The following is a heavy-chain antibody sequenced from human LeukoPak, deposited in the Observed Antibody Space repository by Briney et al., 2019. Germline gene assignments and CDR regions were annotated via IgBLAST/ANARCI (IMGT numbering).Heavy chain of an antibody. CDR1: GYTFTGYY. V-gene: IGHV1-46*01. D-gene: IGHD2-21*02. CDR3: ARGKTTVYCGGDCYAFDY. Sequence: ASVKVSCKASGYTFTGYYMHWVRQAPGQGLEWMGIINPSGGSTSYAQKFQGRVTMTRDTSTSTVYMELSSLRSDDTAVYYCARGKTTVYCGGDCYAFDYWGQGSLVTVSS. CDR2: INPSGGST. J-gene: IGHJ4*02.